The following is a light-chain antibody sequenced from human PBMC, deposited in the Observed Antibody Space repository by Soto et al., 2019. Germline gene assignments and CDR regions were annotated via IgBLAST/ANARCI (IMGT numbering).Light chain of an antibody. J-gene: IGKJ5*01. Sequence: ETVLTQSPGTLSLSPGGRATLSCRASRSVSSSFLAWYQQKPGQAPRLLIYGASNRATGIPARFSGSGSGTDFTLTISSLEPEDFAVYYCQQRSNWPITFGQGTRLEI. CDR2: GAS. CDR1: RSVSSSF. CDR3: QQRSNWPIT. V-gene: IGKV3D-20*02.